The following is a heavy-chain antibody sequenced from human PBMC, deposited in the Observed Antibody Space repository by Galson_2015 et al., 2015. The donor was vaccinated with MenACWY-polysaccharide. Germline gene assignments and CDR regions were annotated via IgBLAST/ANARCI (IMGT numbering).Heavy chain of an antibody. Sequence: PRLSCAASRFTFSNYWMNWVRQAPGKGLEWVANIEQDGSEKNYVDSVKGRFTISRDNAKNSLYLQMNSLRAEDTAVYYCAGGSGWLTEYWGLGTLVTVSS. CDR1: RFTFSNYW. D-gene: IGHD3-10*01. J-gene: IGHJ4*01. CDR2: IEQDGSEK. V-gene: IGHV3-7*01. CDR3: AGGSGWLTEY.